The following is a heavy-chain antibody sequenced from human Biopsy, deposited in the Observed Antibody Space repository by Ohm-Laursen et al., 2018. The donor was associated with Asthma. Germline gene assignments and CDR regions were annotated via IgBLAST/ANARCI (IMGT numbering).Heavy chain of an antibody. J-gene: IGHJ3*01. CDR3: ARTYYDFLTGQVKDAFGV. CDR2: INAGNGNT. Sequence: ASVKVSCKASGYNFISFAIHWVRQAPGQRLEWMGWINAGNGNTKYPQKFQGRVTITRDTSASTAYMELRSLRSEDTATYYCARTYYDFLTGQVKDAFGVWGQGTMVTVSS. CDR1: GYNFISFA. D-gene: IGHD3-9*01. V-gene: IGHV1-3*01.